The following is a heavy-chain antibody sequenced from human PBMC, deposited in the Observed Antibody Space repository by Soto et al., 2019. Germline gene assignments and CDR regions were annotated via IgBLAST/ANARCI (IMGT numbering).Heavy chain of an antibody. CDR3: ASLTVTGITEVDY. J-gene: IGHJ4*02. V-gene: IGHV4-59*08. Sequence: SETLSLTCTVSGGSISSYYWSWIRQPPGKGLEWIGYIYYSGSTNYNPSLKSRVTISVDTSKNQFSLKLSSVTAADTAVYYCASLTVTGITEVDYWGQGTLVTVSS. D-gene: IGHD4-17*01. CDR1: GGSISSYY. CDR2: IYYSGST.